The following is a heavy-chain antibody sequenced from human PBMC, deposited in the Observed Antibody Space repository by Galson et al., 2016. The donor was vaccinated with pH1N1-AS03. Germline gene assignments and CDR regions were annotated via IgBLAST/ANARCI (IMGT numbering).Heavy chain of an antibody. CDR1: GFTFSKYA. V-gene: IGHV3-23*01. CDR3: AKRPRSDDY. CDR2: ISGSGGIT. Sequence: SLRLSCAASGFTFSKYAMSWVRQAPGKGLEWVSSISGSGGITFYADSVKGRFTISRDNSKNTLYLQLNSLRVEDTAIYYCAKRPRSDDYWGQGTLVTVSS. J-gene: IGHJ4*02.